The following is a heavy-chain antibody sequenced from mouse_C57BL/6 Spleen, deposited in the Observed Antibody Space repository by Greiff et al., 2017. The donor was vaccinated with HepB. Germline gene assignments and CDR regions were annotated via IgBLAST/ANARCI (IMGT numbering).Heavy chain of an antibody. D-gene: IGHD2-2*01. Sequence: EVQLQQSGPELVKPGASVKISCKASGYSFTGYYMNWVKQSPEKSLEWIGEINPSTGGTTYNQKFKAKATLTVDKSSSTAYMQLKSLTSEDSAVYYCAPSMVTTFDYWGQGTTLTVSS. V-gene: IGHV1-42*01. CDR1: GYSFTGYY. CDR2: INPSTGGT. J-gene: IGHJ2*01. CDR3: APSMVTTFDY.